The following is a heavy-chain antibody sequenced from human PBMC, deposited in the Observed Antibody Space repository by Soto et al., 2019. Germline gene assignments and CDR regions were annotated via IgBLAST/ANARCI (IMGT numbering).Heavy chain of an antibody. V-gene: IGHV4-31*03. CDR1: GGSISSGGYY. D-gene: IGHD3-16*01. Sequence: QVQLQESGPGLVKPSQTLSLTCTVSGGSISSGGYYWIWIRQNPGKGLEYIGYISYSGSTYYNPSFGVRVTILGNTSKNQYALYLNSATAGDRAVYSCVRSHGALWSQGILVTASS. J-gene: IGHJ4*02. CDR2: ISYSGST. CDR3: VRSHGAL.